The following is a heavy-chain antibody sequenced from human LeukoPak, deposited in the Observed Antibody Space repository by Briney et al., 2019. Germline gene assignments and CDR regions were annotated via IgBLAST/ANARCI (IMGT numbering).Heavy chain of an antibody. V-gene: IGHV3-30*04. CDR1: GFTFSSHV. CDR3: AKAPVTSCRGAFCYPLDS. CDR2: ILFDGNNK. J-gene: IGHJ4*02. D-gene: IGHD2-15*01. Sequence: GGSLRLSCAASGFTFSSHVMHWVRQAPGKGLEWVAVILFDGNNKYYADSVKGRFTISRDNSKNTLYLQMNNLRTEDAAIYYCAKAPVTSCRGAFCYPLDSWGQGTLVTVSS.